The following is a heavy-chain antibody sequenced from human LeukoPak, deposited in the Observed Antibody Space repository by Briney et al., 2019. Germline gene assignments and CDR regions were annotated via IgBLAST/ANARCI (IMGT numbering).Heavy chain of an antibody. V-gene: IGHV2-5*01. CDR1: GFSLSTSGVG. J-gene: IGHJ4*02. CDR3: AHRWGRRGGYSSSWYMFPDYYFDY. Sequence: SGPTLVNPTQTLTLTCTFSGFSLSTSGVGVGWIRQPPGKALEWLALIYWNDDKRYSPSLKSRLTITKDTSKNQVVLTMTNMAPVDTATYYCAHRWGRRGGYSSSWYMFPDYYFDYWGQGTLVTVSS. D-gene: IGHD6-13*01. CDR2: IYWNDDK.